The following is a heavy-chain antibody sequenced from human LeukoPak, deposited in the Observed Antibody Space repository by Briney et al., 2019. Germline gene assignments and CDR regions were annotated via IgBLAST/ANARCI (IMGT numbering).Heavy chain of an antibody. V-gene: IGHV1-46*01. Sequence: ASVKVSCKASGYTFTNYYIHWVRQAPGQGLEWMGLINPGGGNTNYAQNFQGRVTMTRDTSASTVYMELSSLRSEDTAIYYCARVRDGYNDAYDIWGQGTVVTVLS. J-gene: IGHJ3*02. CDR3: ARVRDGYNDAYDI. CDR1: GYTFTNYY. D-gene: IGHD5-24*01. CDR2: INPGGGNT.